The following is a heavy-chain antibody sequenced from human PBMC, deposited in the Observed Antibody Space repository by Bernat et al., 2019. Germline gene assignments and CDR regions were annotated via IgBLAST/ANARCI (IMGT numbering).Heavy chain of an antibody. CDR1: GFTVSSNY. J-gene: IGHJ3*02. Sequence: EVQLVESGGGLIQPGGSLRLSCAASGFTVSSNYMSWVRQAPGEGLEWVSVIYSGGSTYYADSVKGRFTISRGNSKNTLYLQMNSLRAEDTAVYYCARGNSLDGYAFDIWGQGTMVTVSS. V-gene: IGHV3-53*01. D-gene: IGHD3/OR15-3a*01. CDR2: IYSGGST. CDR3: ARGNSLDGYAFDI.